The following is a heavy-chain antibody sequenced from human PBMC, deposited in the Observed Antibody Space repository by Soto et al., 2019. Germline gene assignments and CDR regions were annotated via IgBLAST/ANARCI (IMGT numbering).Heavy chain of an antibody. CDR3: ARAGSGYDRYGMDV. CDR1: GGPIRSGGYS. Sequence: SETLFLTCAFSGGPIRSGGYSRSWIPQPPGKGLEWVGYIYHSGSTYYNPSLKSRVTISVDRSKNQFSLKLSSVTAADTAVYYCARAGSGYDRYGMDVWGQGTKVTVSS. J-gene: IGHJ6*02. CDR2: IYHSGST. D-gene: IGHD5-12*01. V-gene: IGHV4-30-2*01.